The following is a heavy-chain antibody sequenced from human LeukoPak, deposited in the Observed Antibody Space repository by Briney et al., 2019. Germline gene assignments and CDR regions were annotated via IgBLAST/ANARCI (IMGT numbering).Heavy chain of an antibody. CDR2: INHSGST. D-gene: IGHD6-19*01. CDR3: ARGVPGSSGWYGGFDP. V-gene: IGHV4-34*01. Sequence: SETLSLTCAVCGGSFSGYYWSWIRQPPGKGLEWIGEINHSGSTNYNPSPKSRLTISVDTSKNQFSLKLSSVTAADTAVYYCARGVPGSSGWYGGFDPWGQGTLVTVSS. J-gene: IGHJ5*02. CDR1: GGSFSGYY.